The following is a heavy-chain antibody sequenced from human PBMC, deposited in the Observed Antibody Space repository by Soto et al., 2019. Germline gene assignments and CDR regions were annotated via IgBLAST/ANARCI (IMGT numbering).Heavy chain of an antibody. CDR3: AKDHLSLYYDSSGPDY. CDR1: GFTFSSYA. J-gene: IGHJ4*02. D-gene: IGHD3-22*01. CDR2: ISGSGGST. Sequence: LRLSCAASGFTFSSYAMSWVRQAPGKGLEWVSAISGSGGSTYYADSVKGRFTISRDNSKNTLYLQMNSLGAEDTAVYYCAKDHLSLYYDSSGPDYWGQGTLVTVSS. V-gene: IGHV3-23*01.